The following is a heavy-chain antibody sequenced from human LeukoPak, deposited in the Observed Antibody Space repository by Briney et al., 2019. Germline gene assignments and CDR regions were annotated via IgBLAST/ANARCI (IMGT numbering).Heavy chain of an antibody. Sequence: GGSLRLSCAASGFTFSSYAMTWVGQAPGKGLEGVSEITGSGGSKYYADSLKGRFTISRDNSKNTLYLQMNSLRAEDTAVYYCARELFDFDYWGRGTLVTVSS. CDR2: ITGSGGSK. CDR1: GFTFSSYA. D-gene: IGHD3-10*01. V-gene: IGHV3-23*01. CDR3: ARELFDFDY. J-gene: IGHJ4*02.